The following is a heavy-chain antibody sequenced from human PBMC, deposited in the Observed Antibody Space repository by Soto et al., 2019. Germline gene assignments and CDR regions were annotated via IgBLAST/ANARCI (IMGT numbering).Heavy chain of an antibody. CDR2: IYYSGST. V-gene: IGHV4-30-4*01. Sequence: SETLSLTCTVSGGSISSGDYYWSWIRQPPGKGLEWIGYIYYSGSTYYNPSLKSRVTISVDTSKNQFSLKLSSVTAADTAVYYCARGMVRGVIDWFDPWGQGXLVTVYS. J-gene: IGHJ5*02. D-gene: IGHD3-10*01. CDR1: GGSISSGDYY. CDR3: ARGMVRGVIDWFDP.